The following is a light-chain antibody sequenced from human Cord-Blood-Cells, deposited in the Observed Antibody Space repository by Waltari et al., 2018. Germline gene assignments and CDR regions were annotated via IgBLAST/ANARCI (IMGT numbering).Light chain of an antibody. CDR1: QSVLYSANNKNY. CDR3: QQYYSTPT. J-gene: IGKJ1*01. CDR2: WAS. V-gene: IGKV4-1*01. Sequence: DIEMTQSPASLAVSLGERATINCKPSQSVLYSANNKNYLAWYQQKPGQPPKLLIYWASTRESGVPDRFSGSGSGTDFTLTISSLQAEDVAVYYCQQYYSTPTFGQGTKVEIK.